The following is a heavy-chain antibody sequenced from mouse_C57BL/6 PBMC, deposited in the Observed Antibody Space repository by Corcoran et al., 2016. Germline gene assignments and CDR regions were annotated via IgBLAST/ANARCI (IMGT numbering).Heavy chain of an antibody. CDR2: INPYNGGT. V-gene: IGHV1-19*01. Sequence: EVQLQQSGPVLVKPGASVKMSCKASGYTFPDYYMNWVKQSHGKSLEWIGVINPYNGGTSYNQKFKGKATLTVVKSSSTAYMELNSLTSEDSAVYYCAREDYYGSRGGYFDVWGTGTTVTVSS. J-gene: IGHJ1*03. CDR3: AREDYYGSRGGYFDV. D-gene: IGHD1-1*01. CDR1: GYTFPDYY.